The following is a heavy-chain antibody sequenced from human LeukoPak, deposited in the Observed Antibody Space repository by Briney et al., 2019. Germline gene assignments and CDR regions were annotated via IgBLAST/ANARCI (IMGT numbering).Heavy chain of an antibody. CDR3: AKEKIVALTPEY. Sequence: AGGSLRLSCTASGFTFRSYAMSWVRQTPEKGVEWVSSISASGTQTYYADSVKGRFTVSRDNSQNTVYLQMNSLGAEDTALYYCAKEKIVALTPEYWGQGTLVTVSS. J-gene: IGHJ4*02. D-gene: IGHD5-12*01. CDR1: GFTFRSYA. V-gene: IGHV3-23*01. CDR2: ISASGTQT.